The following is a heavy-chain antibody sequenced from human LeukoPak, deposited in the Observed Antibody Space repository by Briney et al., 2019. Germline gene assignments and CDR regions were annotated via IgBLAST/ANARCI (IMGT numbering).Heavy chain of an antibody. J-gene: IGHJ3*01. CDR3: ARLYCRGGACYSGDAFEF. Sequence: PGGSLRLSCAASGFTFSNYWMEWVRQAPGKGLVWVSRISSDGSRTVYADSVKGRFTISRDNAKNTLFLQMNSLRAEDTAVYFCARLYCRGGACYSGDAFEFWGQGTLVSVSS. D-gene: IGHD2-15*01. CDR2: ISSDGSRT. CDR1: GFTFSNYW. V-gene: IGHV3-74*01.